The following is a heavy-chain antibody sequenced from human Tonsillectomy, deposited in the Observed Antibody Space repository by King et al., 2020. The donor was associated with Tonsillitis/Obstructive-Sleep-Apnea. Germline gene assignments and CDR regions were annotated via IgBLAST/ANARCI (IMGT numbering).Heavy chain of an antibody. CDR3: AKDSSGSGTYMVVLLYMDV. J-gene: IGHJ6*03. Sequence: VQLVQSGGGLVQPGGSLRLSCAASGFTFSSDAMIWVRQAPGKGLEWVSVISGSGGKTYYADSVKGRFTISRDNSKSTLYLHMDSLRAEDTAKYYCAKDSSGSGTYMVVLLYMDVWGKGTTVTVSS. D-gene: IGHD3-10*01. V-gene: IGHV3-23*04. CDR2: ISGSGGKT. CDR1: GFTFSSDA.